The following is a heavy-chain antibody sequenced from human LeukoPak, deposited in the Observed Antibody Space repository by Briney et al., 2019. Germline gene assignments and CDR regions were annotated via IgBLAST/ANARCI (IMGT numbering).Heavy chain of an antibody. CDR3: TRDSGTYNWLDP. V-gene: IGHV3-73*01. CDR1: GFTFSGSA. D-gene: IGHD1-26*01. J-gene: IGHJ5*02. Sequence: GGSLRLSCAASGFTFSGSAIHWVRQSSGKGLEWVGHIDKKDNFYATTSAASVTGRFTISRDDSKNTAYLQMNSLKTQDTALYYCTRDSGTYNWLDPWGQGTLVAVSS. CDR2: IDKKDNFYAT.